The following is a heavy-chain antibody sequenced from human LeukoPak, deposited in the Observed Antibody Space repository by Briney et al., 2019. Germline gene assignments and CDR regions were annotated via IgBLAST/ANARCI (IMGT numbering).Heavy chain of an antibody. Sequence: PSETLSLTCTVSGDSISNYYWSWIRQPAGKGLEWIGRIYTSGSTNYNPSLKSRVTMSVDTSKNQFSLKLSSVTAADTAVYYCARDHSRDPRYYYYGMDVWGQATTVTVSS. D-gene: IGHD2/OR15-2a*01. CDR3: ARDHSRDPRYYYYGMDV. CDR1: GDSISNYY. CDR2: IYTSGST. V-gene: IGHV4-4*07. J-gene: IGHJ6*02.